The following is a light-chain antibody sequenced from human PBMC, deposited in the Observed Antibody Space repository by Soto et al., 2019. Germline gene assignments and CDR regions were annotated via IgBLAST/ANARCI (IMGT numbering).Light chain of an antibody. CDR1: SSNIGRNT. J-gene: IGLJ2*01. Sequence: QSVLTQPPSGSGTPGQRVTISCSGSSSNIGRNTVNWYQQIPGTAPKLLMYTDNQRPSGVPARFSASKSGTSASLAISGLQSEDEADYYCAAWYDSLNGVVFGGWTKLTVL. CDR2: TDN. V-gene: IGLV1-44*01. CDR3: AAWYDSLNGVV.